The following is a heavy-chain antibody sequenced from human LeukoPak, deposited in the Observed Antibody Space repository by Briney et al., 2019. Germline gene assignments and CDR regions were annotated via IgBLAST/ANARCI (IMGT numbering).Heavy chain of an antibody. CDR3: AGAYGDYSPFDY. V-gene: IGHV4-4*07. CDR2: MYTSGST. J-gene: IGHJ4*02. Sequence: SEALSLTCTVSGGSISSYYWSWIRQPAGKGLEWIGRMYTSGSTNYNPSLKSRVTMSVDTSKNQFSLKLSSVTAADTAVYYCAGAYGDYSPFDYWGQGTLVTVSS. CDR1: GGSISSYY. D-gene: IGHD4-17*01.